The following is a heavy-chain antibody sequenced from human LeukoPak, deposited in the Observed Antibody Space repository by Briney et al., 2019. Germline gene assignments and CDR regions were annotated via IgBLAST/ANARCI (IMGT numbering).Heavy chain of an antibody. CDR2: INWNGGST. J-gene: IGHJ3*02. Sequence: GGSLRLSCAASGFTFDDYGMSWVRQAPGKGLEWVSGINWNGGSTGYADSVKGRFTISRDNAKNSLYLQMNSLRAEDTALYHCARVFGGDYGLDAFDIWGQGTMVTVSS. V-gene: IGHV3-20*01. CDR3: ARVFGGDYGLDAFDI. CDR1: GFTFDDYG. D-gene: IGHD4-17*01.